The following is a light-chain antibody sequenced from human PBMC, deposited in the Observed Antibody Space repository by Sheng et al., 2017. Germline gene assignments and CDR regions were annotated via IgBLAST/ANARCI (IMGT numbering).Light chain of an antibody. CDR1: QTVYSNF. V-gene: IGKV3D-20*01. CDR3: QQYATSPLT. CDR2: DVS. J-gene: IGKJ4*01. Sequence: EIVLTQSPAALSLSPGERAALSCGASQTVYSNFLAWYQHKPGLAPRLLIYDVSNRATGIPDRFSGSGSGTDFTLTISRLEPEDFAVYYCQQYATSPLTFGGGTKVEIK.